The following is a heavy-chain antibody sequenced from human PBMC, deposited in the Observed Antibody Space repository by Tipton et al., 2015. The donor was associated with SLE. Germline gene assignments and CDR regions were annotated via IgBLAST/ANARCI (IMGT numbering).Heavy chain of an antibody. J-gene: IGHJ3*02. CDR2: IYHSGTA. Sequence: LRLSCTVSGGSISSSRYYWGWIRQPPGKGLEWIGSIYHSGTAYYNPSLKSRVTISVDTSKNQFSLKLSSVTAADTAVYYCARGGYSSRRRESDAFDIWGQGTMVTVSS. D-gene: IGHD6-13*01. CDR3: ARGGYSSRRRESDAFDI. CDR1: GGSISSSRYY. V-gene: IGHV4-39*07.